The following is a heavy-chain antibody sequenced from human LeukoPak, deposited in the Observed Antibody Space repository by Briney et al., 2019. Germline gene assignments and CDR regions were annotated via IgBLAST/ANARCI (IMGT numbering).Heavy chain of an antibody. Sequence: ASVKVSCKASGYTFTTYGITWVRQAPGQGLEWMGWIRAYNGKTNYAQKFQGRITMTTDTSTSTGYMELRSLSSDDTAVYYCARDGTTGTTFRFDPWGQGTQVTVSS. CDR3: ARDGTTGTTFRFDP. CDR1: GYTFTTYG. CDR2: IRAYNGKT. V-gene: IGHV1-18*04. J-gene: IGHJ5*02. D-gene: IGHD1-1*01.